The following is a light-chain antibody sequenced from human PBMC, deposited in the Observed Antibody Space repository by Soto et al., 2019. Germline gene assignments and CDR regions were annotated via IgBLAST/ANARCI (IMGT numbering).Light chain of an antibody. CDR3: QRYGTSPWT. V-gene: IGKV3-20*01. Sequence: EIVLTQSPGTLSLSPGERATLSCRASQSISSGYLAWYQQKPGQAPRLLIYGASSRATGIPDRFSGSGSETEFTLTISRLEPEDFAVYYCQRYGTSPWTFGQGTKVDIK. CDR2: GAS. CDR1: QSISSGY. J-gene: IGKJ1*01.